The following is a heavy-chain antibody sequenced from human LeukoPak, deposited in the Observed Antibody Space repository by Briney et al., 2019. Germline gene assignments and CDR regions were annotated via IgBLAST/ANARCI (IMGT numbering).Heavy chain of an antibody. V-gene: IGHV4-61*02. Sequence: SETLSLTCTVSGGSISSGSYYWSWIRQPAGKGLEWIGRIYTSGSTNYNPSLKSRVTISVDTSKNQFSLKLSSVTAADTAVYYCAREVTGTMVRGSLDYLGQGTLVTVSS. CDR2: IYTSGST. CDR1: GGSISSGSYY. D-gene: IGHD3-10*01. CDR3: AREVTGTMVRGSLDY. J-gene: IGHJ4*02.